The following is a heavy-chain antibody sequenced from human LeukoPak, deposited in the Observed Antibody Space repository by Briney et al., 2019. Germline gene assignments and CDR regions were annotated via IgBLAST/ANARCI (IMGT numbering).Heavy chain of an antibody. J-gene: IGHJ6*03. V-gene: IGHV1-18*04. CDR2: ISAYNGNT. D-gene: IGHD3-10*01. CDR3: ARVGSGSYYSYYYYYYMDV. CDR1: GYTFTGYY. Sequence: GASVKVSCKASGYTFTGYYMHWVRQAPGQGLEWMGWISAYNGNTNYAQKLQGRVTMTTDTSTSTAYMELRSLRSDDTAVYYCARVGSGSYYSYYYYYYMDVWGKGTTVTISS.